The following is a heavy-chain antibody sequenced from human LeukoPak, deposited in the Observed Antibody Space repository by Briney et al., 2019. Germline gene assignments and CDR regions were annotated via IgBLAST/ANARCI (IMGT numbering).Heavy chain of an antibody. D-gene: IGHD3/OR15-3a*01. CDR1: GFTFTTYA. Sequence: GGSLRLSCVASGFTFTTYAMSWVRQAPGKGLEWVSSIGGSGSGTYYADSVKGRFTISRDNSKNTLYLQINSLRAEDTAVYYCAKVRTGHYFDYWGQGTLVTVSS. J-gene: IGHJ4*02. CDR2: IGGSGSGT. V-gene: IGHV3-23*01. CDR3: AKVRTGHYFDY.